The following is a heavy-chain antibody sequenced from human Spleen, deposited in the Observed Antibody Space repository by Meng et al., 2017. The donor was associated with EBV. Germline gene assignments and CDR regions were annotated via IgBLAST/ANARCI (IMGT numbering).Heavy chain of an antibody. J-gene: IGHJ2*01. V-gene: IGHV3-74*01. CDR1: GFPFSDYW. CDR3: AREGRDRSIDL. CDR2: INTDGSAR. Sequence: GGGFVLPGRSLRLSCTASGFPFSDYWMYWVRQAPGKGLVWVSRINTDGSARNYADAVKGRFTISRDNPKNTLYLQVNSLTAENTAVYYCAREGRDRSIDLWGRGTLVTASS. D-gene: IGHD2-21*01.